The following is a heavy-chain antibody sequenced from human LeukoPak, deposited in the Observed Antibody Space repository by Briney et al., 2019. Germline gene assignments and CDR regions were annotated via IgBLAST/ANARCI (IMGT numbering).Heavy chain of an antibody. CDR2: IKQDGSEK. CDR3: ARAPRSSGYYSYYYMDV. Sequence: GGSLRLSCAASGFTFSSYWMSWVRQAPGKGLEWVANIKQDGSEKYYVDSVKGRFTISRDSAKNSLYLQMNSLRAEDTAVYYCARAPRSSGYYSYYYMDVWGKGTTVTVSS. CDR1: GFTFSSYW. D-gene: IGHD3-22*01. J-gene: IGHJ6*03. V-gene: IGHV3-7*01.